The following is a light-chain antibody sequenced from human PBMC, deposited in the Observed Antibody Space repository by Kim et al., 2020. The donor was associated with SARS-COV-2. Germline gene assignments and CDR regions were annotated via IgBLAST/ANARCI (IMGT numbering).Light chain of an antibody. CDR3: NSRDSNDNVV. Sequence: VAFELTVRITCQGDGSRSYYATWYHQKPGQAPIVVIYVKNNRPSGIPDRLSGSSSGNTASLTITGTQAGDEADYYCNSRDSNDNVVFGGGTKLTVL. CDR1: GSRSYY. CDR2: VKN. J-gene: IGLJ2*01. V-gene: IGLV3-19*01.